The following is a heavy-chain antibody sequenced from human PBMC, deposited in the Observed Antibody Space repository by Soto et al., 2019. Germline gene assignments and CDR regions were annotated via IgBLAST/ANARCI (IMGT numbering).Heavy chain of an antibody. CDR3: ATNGETTGKGNWFDS. CDR2: FHYSGKT. Sequence: XETLSLPWNVSCGSITSNDYYWGWIRQPPGKGLEWIASFHYSGKTYYNPSLRSRVVVSVDTSKSQVSLKLHYVTATDTAVYYCATNGETTGKGNWFDSWGHGTLVTVSS. CDR1: CGSITSNDYY. J-gene: IGHJ5*01. D-gene: IGHD1-7*01. V-gene: IGHV4-39*01.